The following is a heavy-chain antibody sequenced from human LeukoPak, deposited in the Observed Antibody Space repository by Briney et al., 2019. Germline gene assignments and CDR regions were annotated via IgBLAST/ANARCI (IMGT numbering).Heavy chain of an antibody. J-gene: IGHJ6*02. CDR1: GFTFSNYA. CDR3: AKGDCYYDSGGYYNYYYGMDV. Sequence: GGSLSLSCSTSGFTFSNYAMSWVRQAPGKGLEWVSAISGSCDSTYYADSVKGRFTISRDSSKNTLYLQMSSLRADDTAVYYCAKGDCYYDSGGYYNYYYGMDVWGHGTTVTVSS. D-gene: IGHD3-22*01. V-gene: IGHV3-23*01. CDR2: ISGSCDST.